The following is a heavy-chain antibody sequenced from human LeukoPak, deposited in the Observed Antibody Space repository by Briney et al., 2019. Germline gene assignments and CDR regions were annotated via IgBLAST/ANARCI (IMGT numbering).Heavy chain of an antibody. V-gene: IGHV3-21*01. CDR2: ISSSSSYI. Sequence: GGSLRLSCAASGFTFSSYSMNWVRPAPGKGLEWVSSISSSSSYIYYADSVKGRFTISRDNAKNSLYLQMNSLRAEDTAVYYCASFSSSPGDYWGQGTLVTVSS. D-gene: IGHD6-6*01. CDR1: GFTFSSYS. J-gene: IGHJ4*02. CDR3: ASFSSSPGDY.